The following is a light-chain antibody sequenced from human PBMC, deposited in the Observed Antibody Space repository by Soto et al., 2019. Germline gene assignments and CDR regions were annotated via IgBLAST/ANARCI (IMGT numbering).Light chain of an antibody. Sequence: QSVLTQSPSASGTPGQRVTISCSGSSSNIGSNYVYWYQQLPGTAPTLLIYSDIQRPSGVPDRFSGSKSGTSASLAISGLRSEDEADYYCAAWDGSLRGRVFGGGTKLTVL. CDR3: AAWDGSLRGRV. J-gene: IGLJ2*01. CDR1: SSNIGSNY. V-gene: IGLV1-47*02. CDR2: SDI.